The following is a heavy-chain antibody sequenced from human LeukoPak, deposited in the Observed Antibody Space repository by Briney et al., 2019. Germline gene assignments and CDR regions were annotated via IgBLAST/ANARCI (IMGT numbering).Heavy chain of an antibody. J-gene: IGHJ4*02. CDR3: AKGSYYDSSGSFYFDY. Sequence: GGSLRLSCAASGFSFSNYPMHWVRQAPGKGLEWVTLMSSDGKKIYYADSVRGRFTISRDNSKNTLYVQVSSLGTEDTAAYYCAKGSYYDSSGSFYFDYWGQGTLVTVSS. V-gene: IGHV3-30*04. CDR1: GFSFSNYP. CDR2: MSSDGKKI. D-gene: IGHD3-22*01.